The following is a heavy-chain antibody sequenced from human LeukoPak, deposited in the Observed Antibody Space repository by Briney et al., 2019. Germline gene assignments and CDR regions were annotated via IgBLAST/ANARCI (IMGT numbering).Heavy chain of an antibody. CDR1: GFTFSSYG. CDR3: AKPYSSGLTPYNDYYDGMDV. V-gene: IGHV3-30*18. Sequence: GGSLRLSCAASGFTFSSYGMHWVRQAPGKGLEWVAVISYDGSNKYYADSVKGRFTISRDNSKNTLYLQMNSLRAEDTAVYYCAKPYSSGLTPYNDYYDGMDVWGQGTTVTVSS. D-gene: IGHD6-19*01. J-gene: IGHJ6*02. CDR2: ISYDGSNK.